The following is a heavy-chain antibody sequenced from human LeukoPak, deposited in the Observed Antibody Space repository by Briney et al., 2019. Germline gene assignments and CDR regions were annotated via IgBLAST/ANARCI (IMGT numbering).Heavy chain of an antibody. V-gene: IGHV1-2*02. CDR2: INPNSGGT. CDR3: ARGDYYDSSGYSPRFDP. CDR1: GYTFTGYY. J-gene: IGHJ5*02. Sequence: GASVKVSCKAPGYTFTGYYMHWVRQAPGQGLEWMGWINPNSGGTNYAQKFQGRVTMTRDTSISTAYMELSRLRSDDTAVYYCARGDYYDSSGYSPRFDPWGQGTLVTVSS. D-gene: IGHD3-22*01.